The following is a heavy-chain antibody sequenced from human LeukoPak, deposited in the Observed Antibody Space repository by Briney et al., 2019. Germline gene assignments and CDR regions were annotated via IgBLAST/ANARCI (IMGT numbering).Heavy chain of an antibody. J-gene: IGHJ4*02. V-gene: IGHV1-69*06. Sequence: SVKVSCKASGGTFSSFAFSWVRQAPGQGLEWMGGIIPIFVTANYAQKFQGRATITADKSTSTAYMELSSLRSEDTAVYYCARRAYGSGNYYFDYWGQGTLVTVSS. CDR2: IIPIFVTA. CDR1: GGTFSSFA. D-gene: IGHD3-10*01. CDR3: ARRAYGSGNYYFDY.